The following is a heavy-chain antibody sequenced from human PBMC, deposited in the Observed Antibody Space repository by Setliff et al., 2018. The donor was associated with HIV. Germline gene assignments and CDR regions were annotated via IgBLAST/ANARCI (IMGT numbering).Heavy chain of an antibody. V-gene: IGHV3-74*01. Sequence: GGSLRLSCAASGFTFSSYWMHWVRQAPGKGLVWVSCIKSDGSSTSYADFVRGRFTISRDNAKNTLYPQMNSLRAEDTAVYFCTRDGSGWSEDWGQGTLVTVSS. J-gene: IGHJ4*02. CDR2: IKSDGSST. CDR3: TRDGSGWSED. D-gene: IGHD6-19*01. CDR1: GFTFSSYW.